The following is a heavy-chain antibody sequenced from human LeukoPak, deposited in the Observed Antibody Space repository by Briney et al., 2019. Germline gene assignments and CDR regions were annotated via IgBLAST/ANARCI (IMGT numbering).Heavy chain of an antibody. Sequence: GGSLRLSCAASGFTFSSYAMSWVRQAPGKGLEWVSSISGSGTGTYYADSVKGRFTISRDNSKNTLYLQMNSLRAEDTAVYYCAKDMRWLRHPNAFDIWGQGTMVTVSS. V-gene: IGHV3-23*01. CDR1: GFTFSSYA. CDR2: ISGSGTGT. CDR3: AKDMRWLRHPNAFDI. D-gene: IGHD3-22*01. J-gene: IGHJ3*02.